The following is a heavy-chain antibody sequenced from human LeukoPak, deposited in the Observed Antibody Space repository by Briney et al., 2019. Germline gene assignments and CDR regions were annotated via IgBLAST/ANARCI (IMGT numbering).Heavy chain of an antibody. J-gene: IGHJ6*02. V-gene: IGHV3-30*18. CDR3: AKKSPYGMDV. CDR2: ISYDGSNK. Sequence: GGSLRLSCAASGFTFSSYAMSWVRQAPGKGLEWVAVISYDGSNKYYADSVKGRFTISRDNSKNTLYLQMNSLRAEDTAVYYCAKKSPYGMDVWGQGTTVTVSS. CDR1: GFTFSSYA.